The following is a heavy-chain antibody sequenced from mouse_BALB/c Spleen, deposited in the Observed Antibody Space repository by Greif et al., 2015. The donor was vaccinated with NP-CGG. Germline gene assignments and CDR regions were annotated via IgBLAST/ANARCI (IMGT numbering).Heavy chain of an antibody. Sequence: DVKLVESGAELVKPGASVKLSCTASGFNIKDTYMHWVKQRPEQGLEWIGRIDPANGNTKYDPKFQGKATITADTSSNTAYLQLSSLTSEDTAVYYCARARPYYAMDYWGQGTSATVSS. CDR1: GFNIKDTY. D-gene: IGHD3-1*01. V-gene: IGHV14-3*02. CDR2: IDPANGNT. CDR3: ARARPYYAMDY. J-gene: IGHJ4*01.